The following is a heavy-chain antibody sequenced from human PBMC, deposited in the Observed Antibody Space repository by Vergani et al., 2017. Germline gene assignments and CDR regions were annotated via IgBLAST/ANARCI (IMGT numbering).Heavy chain of an antibody. Sequence: QVHLVQSGAEVKKPGSSVKVSCKTSGGAFSAYGLDWVRQAPGQGLEWMGRIIPIFKTPIYAQKFQGRFTITADESTDTVYMQLSSLISDDTAMYCCARAYNIKEGDGLDVWGAGTKVIVS. CDR3: ARAYNIKEGDGLDV. D-gene: IGHD5-24*01. CDR2: IIPIFKTP. J-gene: IGHJ6*02. V-gene: IGHV1-69*13. CDR1: GGAFSAYG.